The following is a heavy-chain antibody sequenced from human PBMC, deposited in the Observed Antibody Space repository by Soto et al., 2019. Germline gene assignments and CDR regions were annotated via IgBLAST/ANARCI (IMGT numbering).Heavy chain of an antibody. CDR3: TTSFRFIPSLDY. CDR1: SVSNAW. Sequence: SVSNAWMNWVRQAPGKGLEWVGRIKSKTDGGTTDYAAPVKGRFTISRDDSKNTLYLQMNSLKTEDTAVYYCTTSFRFIPSLDYWGQGTLVTVSS. D-gene: IGHD3-3*01. J-gene: IGHJ4*02. V-gene: IGHV3-15*07. CDR2: IKSKTDGGTT.